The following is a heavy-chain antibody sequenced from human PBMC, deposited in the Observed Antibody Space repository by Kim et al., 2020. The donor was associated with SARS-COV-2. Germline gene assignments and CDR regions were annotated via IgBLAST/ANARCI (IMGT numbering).Heavy chain of an antibody. CDR3: ARGRDDFWSGYSGYYYYMDV. D-gene: IGHD3-3*01. CDR1: GYTFTSYG. Sequence: ASVKVSCKASGYTFTSYGISWVRQAPGQGLEWMGWISAYNGNTNYAQKLQGRVTMTTDTSTSTAYMELRSLRSDDTAVYYCARGRDDFWSGYSGYYYYMDVWGKGTTVTVSS. CDR2: ISAYNGNT. J-gene: IGHJ6*03. V-gene: IGHV1-18*01.